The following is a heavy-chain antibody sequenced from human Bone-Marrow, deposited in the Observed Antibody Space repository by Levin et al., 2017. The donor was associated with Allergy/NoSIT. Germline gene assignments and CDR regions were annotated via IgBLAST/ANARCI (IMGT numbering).Heavy chain of an antibody. J-gene: IGHJ5*02. D-gene: IGHD1-26*01. Sequence: GGSLRLSCKASGYTFTGYYMHWVRQAPGQGLEWMGRINPNSGGTNYAQKFQGRVTMTRDTSISTAYMELSRLRSDDTAVYYCARGGRGLWGNWFDPWGQGTLVTVSS. CDR1: GYTFTGYY. V-gene: IGHV1-2*06. CDR3: ARGGRGLWGNWFDP. CDR2: INPNSGGT.